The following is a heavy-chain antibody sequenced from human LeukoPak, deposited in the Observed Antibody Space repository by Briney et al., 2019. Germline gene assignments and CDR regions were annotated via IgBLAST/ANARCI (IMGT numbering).Heavy chain of an antibody. V-gene: IGHV3-21*01. CDR2: ISSSSSYI. J-gene: IGHJ4*02. CDR1: GFTFSSYS. D-gene: IGHD6-13*01. Sequence: GGSLRLSCAASGFTFSSYSMNWVRQAPGKGLEWVSSISSSSSYIYYADSVKGRLTISRDNAKNSLYLQMNSLRAEDTAVYYCARDQAAAGTVDYWGQGTLVTVSS. CDR3: ARDQAAAGTVDY.